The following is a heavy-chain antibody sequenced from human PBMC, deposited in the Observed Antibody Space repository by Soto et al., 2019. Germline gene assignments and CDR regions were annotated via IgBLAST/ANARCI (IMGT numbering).Heavy chain of an antibody. CDR2: IYYSGST. J-gene: IGHJ6*03. D-gene: IGHD3-3*01. Sequence: SETLCLTCTGSGGSISSYYWSGIRQPPGKGLEWIGYIYYSGSTNYNPSLKSRVTISVDTSKNQFSLKLSSVTAADTAVYYCARHAISDFWSGYSAWHYYQLAVWGKGTTVTGSS. CDR1: GGSISSYY. CDR3: ARHAISDFWSGYSAWHYYQLAV. V-gene: IGHV4-59*08.